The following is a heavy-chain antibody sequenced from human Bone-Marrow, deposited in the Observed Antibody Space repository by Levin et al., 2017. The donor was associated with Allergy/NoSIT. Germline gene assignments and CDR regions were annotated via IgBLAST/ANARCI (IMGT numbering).Heavy chain of an antibody. J-gene: IGHJ4*02. CDR3: ARDPSEWIHLYGLDY. V-gene: IGHV3-30*04. D-gene: IGHD3-3*01. CDR2: ISSDGTYK. Sequence: PAGGSLRLSCTTSGFTFSNCAMHWVRQAPGKGLEWVTVISSDGTYKFYADSVKGRFTISRDNSKNTLSLEMKSLTRDDTGIYYCARDPSEWIHLYGLDYWGQGTLVAVSS. CDR1: GFTFSNCA.